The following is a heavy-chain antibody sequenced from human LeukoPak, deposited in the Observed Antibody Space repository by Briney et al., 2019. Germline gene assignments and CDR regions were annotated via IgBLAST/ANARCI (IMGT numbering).Heavy chain of an antibody. CDR1: GYTFTGYY. V-gene: IGHV1-2*02. CDR3: ARDYYGVSTPDLYYYYYMDV. Sequence: ASVKVSCKASGYTFTGYYMHWVRQAPGQGLEWMGWINPNSGGTNYAQRFQGRVTMTRDTSISTAYMELSRLRSDDTAVYYCARDYYGVSTPDLYYYYYMDVWGKGTTVTVSS. CDR2: INPNSGGT. J-gene: IGHJ6*03. D-gene: IGHD4-17*01.